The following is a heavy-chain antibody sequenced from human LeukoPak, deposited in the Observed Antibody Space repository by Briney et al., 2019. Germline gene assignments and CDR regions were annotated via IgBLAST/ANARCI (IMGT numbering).Heavy chain of an antibody. J-gene: IGHJ4*02. CDR3: ARDSGSSLDY. V-gene: IGHV3-33*01. CDR2: IWHDGTFK. D-gene: IGHD1-26*01. Sequence: PGGSLRLSCAASGFTFRSYGMHWVRQPPGKGLEWVAAIWHDGTFKYYANSVEGRFTISRDNSKNTLYLQLNSLRAEDTAVYYCARDSGSSLDYWGQGTLVTVSS. CDR1: GFTFRSYG.